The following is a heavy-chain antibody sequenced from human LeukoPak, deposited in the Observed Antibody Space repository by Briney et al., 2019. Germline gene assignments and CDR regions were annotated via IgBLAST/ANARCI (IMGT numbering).Heavy chain of an antibody. CDR2: IYYSGGT. V-gene: IGHV4-39*02. J-gene: IGHJ4*02. Sequence: SETLSLTCTVSGGSISSSSYYWGWIRQPPGKGLEWIGSIYYSGGTYYNPSLKSRVTISVDTSKNQFSLKLSSVTAADTAVYYCVKDRAGHWTFDYWGQGTLVTVTS. CDR3: VKDRAGHWTFDY. D-gene: IGHD1-1*01. CDR1: GGSISSSSYY.